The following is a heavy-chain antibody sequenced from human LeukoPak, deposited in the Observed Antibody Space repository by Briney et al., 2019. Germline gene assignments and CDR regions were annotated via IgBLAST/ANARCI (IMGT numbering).Heavy chain of an antibody. Sequence: GGSLRLSCAASGFTFDNYAMHWVRQAPGKGLEWLSIIRWNSGYIGYADSGKGRFTISRDNAKKSLDLQMNSLRAEDTAFYYCAKVRGTYSSGYFYDYWGQGTLVTVSS. CDR2: IRWNSGYI. V-gene: IGHV3-9*01. D-gene: IGHD6-19*01. CDR3: AKVRGTYSSGYFYDY. CDR1: GFTFDNYA. J-gene: IGHJ4*02.